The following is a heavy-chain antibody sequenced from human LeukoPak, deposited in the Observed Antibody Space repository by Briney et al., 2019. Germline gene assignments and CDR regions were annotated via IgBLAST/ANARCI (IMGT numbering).Heavy chain of an antibody. CDR1: GGSISSGDYC. V-gene: IGHV4-30-4*01. D-gene: IGHD3-10*01. CDR2: IYYSGST. CDR3: ARDKLWFGVDY. J-gene: IGHJ4*02. Sequence: SETLSLTCTVSGGSISSGDYCWSWIRQPPGKGLEWIGYIYYSGSTYYNPSLKSRVTISVDTSKNQFSLKLSSVTAADTAVYYCARDKLWFGVDYWGQGTLVTVSS.